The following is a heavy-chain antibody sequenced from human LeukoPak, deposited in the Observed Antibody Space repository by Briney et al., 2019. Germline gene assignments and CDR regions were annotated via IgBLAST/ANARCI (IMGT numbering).Heavy chain of an antibody. CDR1: GFTFSSYG. V-gene: IGHV3-33*01. D-gene: IGHD2-2*01. J-gene: IGHJ3*02. Sequence: GSLRLSCAASGFTFSSYGMHWVRQAPGKGLEWVAVIWYDGSNKYYADSVKGRFTVSRDNSKNTLYLQMNSLRAEDTAVYYCARDADEYCSSTTCRGGSFDIWGQGTMVTVSS. CDR2: IWYDGSNK. CDR3: ARDADEYCSSTTCRGGSFDI.